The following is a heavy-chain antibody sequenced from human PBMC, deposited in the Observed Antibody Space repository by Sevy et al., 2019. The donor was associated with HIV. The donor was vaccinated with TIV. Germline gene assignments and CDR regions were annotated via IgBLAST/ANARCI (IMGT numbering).Heavy chain of an antibody. J-gene: IGHJ3*02. CDR2: ICFSSNYI. Sequence: GGSLRLSCAASGFTFNSYTMNWVRQAPGKGLEWVSSICFSSNYIYYADSVKGRFTISRDNAQNSLYLQMNSLRAEDTAIYYCARPYGSGSWEAFDIWGQGTMVTVSS. D-gene: IGHD3-10*01. CDR3: ARPYGSGSWEAFDI. V-gene: IGHV3-21*01. CDR1: GFTFNSYT.